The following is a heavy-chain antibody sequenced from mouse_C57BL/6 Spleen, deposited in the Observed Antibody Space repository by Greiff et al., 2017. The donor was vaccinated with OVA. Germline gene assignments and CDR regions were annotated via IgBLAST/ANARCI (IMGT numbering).Heavy chain of an antibody. CDR1: GYTFTSYW. CDR2: IDPSDSET. CDR3: ARKAYYSNYGGFDY. Sequence: QVQLQQPGAELVRPGSSVKLSCKASGYTFTSYWMHWVKQRPIQGLEWIGNIDPSDSETHYNQKFKDKATLTVDKSSSTAYMQLSSLTSEDSAVYYCARKAYYSNYGGFDYWGQGTTLTVSS. J-gene: IGHJ2*01. D-gene: IGHD2-5*01. V-gene: IGHV1-52*01.